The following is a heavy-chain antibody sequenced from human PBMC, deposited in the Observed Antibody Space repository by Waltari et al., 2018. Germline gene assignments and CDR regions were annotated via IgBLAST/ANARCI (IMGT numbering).Heavy chain of an antibody. J-gene: IGHJ4*02. V-gene: IGHV4-4*07. CDR2: IYTSGST. Sequence: QVQLQESGPGLVKPSETLSLTCTVSGGSISSYYWSWIRQPAGKGLEWIGRIYTSGSTNYNPSLKSRVTISVDKSKNQFSLKLSSVTAADTAVYYCARGKYCSGGSCYYFDYWGQGTLVTVSS. CDR1: GGSISSYY. CDR3: ARGKYCSGGSCYYFDY. D-gene: IGHD2-15*01.